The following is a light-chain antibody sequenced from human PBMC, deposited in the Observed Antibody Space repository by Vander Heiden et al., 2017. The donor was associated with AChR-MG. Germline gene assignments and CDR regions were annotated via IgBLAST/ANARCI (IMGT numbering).Light chain of an antibody. Sequence: TISCTGSSSNIGAGYDVHWYQQLPGTAPKLLIYGNSNRPSGVPDRFSGSKSGTSASLAITGLQAEDEADYYCQSYDSSLSGPVVFGGGTKLTVI. CDR2: GNS. V-gene: IGLV1-40*01. J-gene: IGLJ2*01. CDR3: QSYDSSLSGPVV. CDR1: SSNIGAGYD.